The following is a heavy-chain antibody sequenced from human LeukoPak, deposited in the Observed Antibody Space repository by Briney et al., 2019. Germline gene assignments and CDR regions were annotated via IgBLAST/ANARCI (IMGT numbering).Heavy chain of an antibody. Sequence: ASVKVSCKASGYTFTSYGISWVRQAPGQGLEGMGWISAYNGNTNYAQKLQGRVTMTTDTSTSTAYMELRSLRSDDTAVYYCARDSATMIADAFDIWGQGTMVTVSS. CDR1: GYTFTSYG. D-gene: IGHD3-22*01. V-gene: IGHV1-18*01. J-gene: IGHJ3*02. CDR3: ARDSATMIADAFDI. CDR2: ISAYNGNT.